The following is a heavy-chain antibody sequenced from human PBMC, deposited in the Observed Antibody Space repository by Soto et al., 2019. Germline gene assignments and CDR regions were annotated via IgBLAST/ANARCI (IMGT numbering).Heavy chain of an antibody. D-gene: IGHD2-8*01. CDR1: GYTFTGYY. V-gene: IGHV1-8*02. J-gene: IGHJ5*02. CDR2: MNPNSGDT. CDR3: AREVSYWFDP. Sequence: ASVKVSCKASGYTFTGYYMHWVRQATGQGLEWMGWMNPNSGDTGYAQKFQGRVTMTRNTSISTAYMELSSLRSEDTAVYYCAREVSYWFDPWGQGTLVTVSS.